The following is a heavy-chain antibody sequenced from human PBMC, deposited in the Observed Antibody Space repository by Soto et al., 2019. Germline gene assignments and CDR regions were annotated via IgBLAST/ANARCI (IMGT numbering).Heavy chain of an antibody. J-gene: IGHJ4*02. CDR3: ARGSTSVLRYSLYYFDY. Sequence: PSETLSLTCAVYGGSFSGYYWSWIRQPPGKGLEWIGEINHSGSTNYNPSLKSRVTISVDTSKNQFSLKLSSVTAADTAVYYCARGSTSVLRYSLYYFDYWGQGTLVTVSS. CDR2: INHSGST. V-gene: IGHV4-34*01. CDR1: GGSFSGYY. D-gene: IGHD3-9*01.